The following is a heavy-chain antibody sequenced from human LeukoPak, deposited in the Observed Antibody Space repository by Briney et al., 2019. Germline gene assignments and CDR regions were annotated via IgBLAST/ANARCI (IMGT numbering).Heavy chain of an antibody. J-gene: IGHJ4*02. CDR2: IYYSGST. V-gene: IGHV4-59*01. D-gene: IGHD1-26*01. CDR3: ARLFHPALSGNYPFDY. CDR1: GGSINSYY. Sequence: SETLSLTCTVSGGSINSYYWSWIRQPPGKGLEWIAYIYYSGSTSYNPSLKSRVTISVDTSKNRFSLKLNSVTAADTAMYYCARLFHPALSGNYPFDYWGQGTLVTVSS.